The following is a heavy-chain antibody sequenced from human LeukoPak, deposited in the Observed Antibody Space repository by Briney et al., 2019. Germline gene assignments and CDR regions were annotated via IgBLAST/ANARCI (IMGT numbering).Heavy chain of an antibody. D-gene: IGHD7-27*01. CDR3: ARGDWGNFFDY. CDR2: ISYDGSNK. V-gene: IGHV3-30*01. CDR1: GFTFSTLT. Sequence: GRSLRLSCAASGFTFSTLTMHWVRQAPGKGLEWLAVISYDGSNKYYVDSVKGRFTISRDNSKNMLYLQMNSLRAEDTAVYFCARGDWGNFFDYWGQGTLVTVSS. J-gene: IGHJ4*02.